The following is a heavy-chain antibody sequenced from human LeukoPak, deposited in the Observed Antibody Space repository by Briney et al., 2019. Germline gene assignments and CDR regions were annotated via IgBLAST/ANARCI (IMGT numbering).Heavy chain of an antibody. V-gene: IGHV3-23*01. CDR3: AREAGRTYYYDSSGYSNDY. J-gene: IGHJ4*02. Sequence: GGSLRLSCAASGFTFSSYAMSWVRQAPGKGLEWVSAISGSGGSTYYADSVKGRFTISRDNSKNTLYLQMNSLRAEDTAVYYCAREAGRTYYYDSSGYSNDYWGQGTLVTVSS. CDR2: ISGSGGST. D-gene: IGHD3-22*01. CDR1: GFTFSSYA.